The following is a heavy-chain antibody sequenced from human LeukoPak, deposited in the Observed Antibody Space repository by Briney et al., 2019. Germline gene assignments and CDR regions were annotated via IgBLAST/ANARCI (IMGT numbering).Heavy chain of an antibody. CDR1: GFTFNSYV. CDR2: LSGSGGST. Sequence: PGGSLRLSCAASGFTFNSYVMSWVRQAAGKGLEWVSALSGSGGSTYYADSVKGRFTISRDYSKNTLYLQMNSLRADDTAIYYCAKDGGPGYYDSSGYYSDYYYGMDVWGQGTTVTVSS. J-gene: IGHJ6*02. D-gene: IGHD3-22*01. CDR3: AKDGGPGYYDSSGYYSDYYYGMDV. V-gene: IGHV3-23*01.